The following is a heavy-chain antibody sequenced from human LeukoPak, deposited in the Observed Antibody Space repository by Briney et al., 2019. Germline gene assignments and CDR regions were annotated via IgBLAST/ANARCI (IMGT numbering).Heavy chain of an antibody. Sequence: GCLRLSCAASGFTFSSYAMSWVRQAPGKGLEWVSAISGSGGSTYYADSVKGRFTISRDNSKNTLYLQMNSLRAEDTAVYYCANGGYYYDSSGYYYSQPPNDYWGQGTLVTVYS. J-gene: IGHJ4*02. D-gene: IGHD3-22*01. V-gene: IGHV3-23*01. CDR3: ANGGYYYDSSGYYYSQPPNDY. CDR2: ISGSGGST. CDR1: GFTFSSYA.